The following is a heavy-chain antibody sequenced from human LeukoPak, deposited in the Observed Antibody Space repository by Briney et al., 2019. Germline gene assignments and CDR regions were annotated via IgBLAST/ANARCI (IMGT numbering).Heavy chain of an antibody. Sequence: PGGSLRLSCAASGFTFSSYAMSWVRQAPGKGLEWVSVISGSGTNTYYADSVKGRFTISRDNSKNTLYLQMNSLRAEDTAVYYCAKDYSGLALFDYWGQGTLVTVSS. J-gene: IGHJ4*02. CDR2: ISGSGTNT. CDR3: AKDYSGLALFDY. D-gene: IGHD2-21*01. V-gene: IGHV3-23*01. CDR1: GFTFSSYA.